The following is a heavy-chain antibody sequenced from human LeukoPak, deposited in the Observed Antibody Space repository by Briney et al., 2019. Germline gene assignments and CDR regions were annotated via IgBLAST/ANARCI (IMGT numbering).Heavy chain of an antibody. D-gene: IGHD3-22*01. J-gene: IGHJ4*02. CDR3: AKGAYYDL. CDR2: IKQDGSEK. V-gene: IGHV3-7*03. CDR1: GFTFSSYG. Sequence: GGSLRLSCAASGFTFSSYGMNWVRQAPGKGLEWVANIKQDGSEKYYVDSVKGRFTISRDNAKNSLYLQMNSLRAEDTAVYYCAKGAYYDLWGQGTLVTVSS.